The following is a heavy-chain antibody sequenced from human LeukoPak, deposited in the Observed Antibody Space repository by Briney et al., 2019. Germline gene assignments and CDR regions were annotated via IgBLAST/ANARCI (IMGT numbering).Heavy chain of an antibody. D-gene: IGHD3-22*01. V-gene: IGHV3-30*02. CDR1: GFSFNNYG. J-gene: IGHJ5*02. CDR2: IRFDETEK. CDR3: ARDLGQYYDTSDNWFDP. Sequence: GGSLRLSCAASGFSFNNYGMHWVRHTPSKGLEWVAFIRFDETEKFYADSVKGRFTISRDNAKNTLNLQMNSLRAEDTAVYYCARDLGQYYDTSDNWFDPWGQGTLVTVSS.